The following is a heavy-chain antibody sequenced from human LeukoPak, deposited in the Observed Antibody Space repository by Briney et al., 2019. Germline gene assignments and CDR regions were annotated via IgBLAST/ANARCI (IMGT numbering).Heavy chain of an antibody. D-gene: IGHD6-19*01. CDR3: ARSRSRQWLVIGFDH. CDR1: GYTFTGYY. Sequence: ASVKVSCKASGYTFTGYYMHWVRQAPGQGLEWMGWINPNSGGTNYAQKFQGRVTMTRDTSISTAYMELSRLRSDDTAVYYCARSRSRQWLVIGFDHWGQGTLVTVSS. CDR2: INPNSGGT. J-gene: IGHJ4*02. V-gene: IGHV1-2*02.